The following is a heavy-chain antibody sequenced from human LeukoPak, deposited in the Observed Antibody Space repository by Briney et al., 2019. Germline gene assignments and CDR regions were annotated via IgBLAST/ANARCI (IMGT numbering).Heavy chain of an antibody. J-gene: IGHJ4*02. V-gene: IGHV1-69*13. Sequence: SVKVSCKASGGTFSSYAISWVRQAPGQGLEWRGGIIPIFGTANYAQKFQGRVTITADESTSTAYMELSSLRSEDTAVYYRARGKDGYNYYFDYWGQGTLVTVSS. CDR2: IIPIFGTA. CDR1: GGTFSSYA. D-gene: IGHD5-24*01. CDR3: ARGKDGYNYYFDY.